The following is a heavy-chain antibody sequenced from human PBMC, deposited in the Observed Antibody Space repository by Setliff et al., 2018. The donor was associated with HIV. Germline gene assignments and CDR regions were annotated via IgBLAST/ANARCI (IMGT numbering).Heavy chain of an antibody. CDR2: ISSSGTTT. J-gene: IGHJ4*02. CDR3: AAQGVL. Sequence: GGSLRLSCAASGFRFNSYSMNWVRQPPGKGLETVASISSSGTTTYYADSVKGRFTISRDNAKNSVLLQMNSLRVEDTAVYFCAAQGVLWGQGTQVTVSS. V-gene: IGHV3-48*04. CDR1: GFRFNSYS.